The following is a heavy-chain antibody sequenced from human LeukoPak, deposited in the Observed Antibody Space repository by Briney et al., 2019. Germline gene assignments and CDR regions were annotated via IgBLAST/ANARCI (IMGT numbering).Heavy chain of an antibody. D-gene: IGHD3-16*02. CDR2: ISAYNGNT. CDR3: ARGSLRLGELSYPWFDY. CDR1: GYSFTNYA. V-gene: IGHV1-18*01. Sequence: ASVKVSCKASGYSFTNYAFNWVRQAPGQGLEWMGWISAYNGNTNYGQNFQGRVTMATDTSTSTVYMELRSLRSEDTAVYYCARGSLRLGELSYPWFDYWGQGTLVTVSS. J-gene: IGHJ4*02.